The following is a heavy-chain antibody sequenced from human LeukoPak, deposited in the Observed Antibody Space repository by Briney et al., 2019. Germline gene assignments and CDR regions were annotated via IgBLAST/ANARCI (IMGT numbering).Heavy chain of an antibody. V-gene: IGHV1-2*02. J-gene: IGHJ4*02. CDR2: INANTGGS. CDR3: ARGIVATISTY. Sequence: ASVKVSYRASGYTFTGYYMHWVRQAPGQGLEWMGWINANTGGSNYAQKFQGGVTMTRDTSISTAYMELSSLRSDDTAVYYCARGIVATISTYWGQGTLVTVSS. CDR1: GYTFTGYY. D-gene: IGHD5-12*01.